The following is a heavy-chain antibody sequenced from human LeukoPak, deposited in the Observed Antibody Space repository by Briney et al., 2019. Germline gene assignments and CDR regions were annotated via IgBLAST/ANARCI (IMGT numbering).Heavy chain of an antibody. Sequence: ASVKVSCKASGGTFSSYAISLVRQAPGQGLEWMGRIIPIFGTANYAQKFQGRVTITTDESTSTAYMELSSLRSEDTAVYYCARPLGGYSYGFGYWGQGTLVTVSS. V-gene: IGHV1-69*05. CDR1: GGTFSSYA. J-gene: IGHJ4*02. CDR2: IIPIFGTA. D-gene: IGHD5-18*01. CDR3: ARPLGGYSYGFGY.